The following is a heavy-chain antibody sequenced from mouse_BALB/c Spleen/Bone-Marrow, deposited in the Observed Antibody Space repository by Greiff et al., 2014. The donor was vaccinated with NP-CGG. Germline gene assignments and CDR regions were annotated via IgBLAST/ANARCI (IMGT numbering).Heavy chain of an antibody. CDR3: ARVYLWYFDV. CDR2: IWAGGST. Sequence: QVQLKEPGPGLVAPSQSLSITCTVSGFSLTSYGVHWVRQPPGKGLEWLGVIWAGGSTNYNSALMSRLSISKDNSKNQVFLKMNSLQTDDTAVYYCARVYLWYFDVWGAGTTVTVSS. J-gene: IGHJ1*01. V-gene: IGHV2-9*02. CDR1: GFSLTSYG. D-gene: IGHD2-3*01.